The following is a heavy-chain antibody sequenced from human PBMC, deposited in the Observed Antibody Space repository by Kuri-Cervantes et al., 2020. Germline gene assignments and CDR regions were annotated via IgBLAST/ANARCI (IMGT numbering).Heavy chain of an antibody. CDR1: GGSISSSSYY. D-gene: IGHD3-16*01. Sequence: SETLSLTCTVSGGSISSSSYYWSWVRQPPGKGREWIGEINHSGSTNYNPSLKSRVTISVDTSKNQFSLKLSSVTAADTAVYYCATGPRFYYYGMDVWGQGTTVTVSS. J-gene: IGHJ6*02. V-gene: IGHV4-39*07. CDR3: ATGPRFYYYGMDV. CDR2: INHSGST.